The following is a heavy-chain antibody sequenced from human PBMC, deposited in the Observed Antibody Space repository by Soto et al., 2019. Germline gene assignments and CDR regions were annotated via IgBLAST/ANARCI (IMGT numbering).Heavy chain of an antibody. CDR1: GFTFSAYY. CDR2: ITSSSDYT. Sequence: GGSLRLSCAASGFTFSAYYMTWMRQAPGKGLEWVSYITSSSDYTNYAGSVKGRFTISRDNAKNSLYLQMNSLRVEDTAVYYCVREYYYGMDVWGQGTTVTVSS. J-gene: IGHJ6*02. CDR3: VREYYYGMDV. V-gene: IGHV3-11*05.